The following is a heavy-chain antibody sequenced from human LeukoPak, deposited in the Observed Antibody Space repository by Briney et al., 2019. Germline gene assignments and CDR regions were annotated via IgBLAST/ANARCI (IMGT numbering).Heavy chain of an antibody. CDR1: GFTLSSYG. J-gene: IGHJ3*01. V-gene: IGHV3-30*02. D-gene: IGHD2-2*01. CDR3: AKDLSRGSHPEAFDV. Sequence: PGGSLRLSCAASGFTLSSYGMHWVRQAPGGGLDWVAFIRYNGIHQFYGAAVKGRFTFSRDTSKNTVFLEMNSLRPEDTALYYCAKDLSRGSHPEAFDVWGQGTMVIVSS. CDR2: IRYNGIHQ.